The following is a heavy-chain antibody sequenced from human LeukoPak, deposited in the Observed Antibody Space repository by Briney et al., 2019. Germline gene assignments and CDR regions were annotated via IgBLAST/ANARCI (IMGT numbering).Heavy chain of an antibody. CDR1: GFTFSSYG. V-gene: IGHV3-30*18. D-gene: IGHD2-15*01. CDR3: AKGGLYCSGGSCPMDY. CDR2: ISYDGSNK. Sequence: GRSLRLSCAASGFTFSSYGMHWVRQAPGKGLEWVAVISYDGSNKYYADSVKGRFTISRDNSKNTLYLQMNSLRPEDTAVYYCAKGGLYCSGGSCPMDYWGQGTLVTVSS. J-gene: IGHJ4*02.